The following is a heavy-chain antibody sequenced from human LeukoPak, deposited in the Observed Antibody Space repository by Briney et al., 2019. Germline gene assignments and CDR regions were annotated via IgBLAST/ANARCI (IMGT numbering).Heavy chain of an antibody. CDR1: GGSFSGYY. D-gene: IGHD3-22*01. V-gene: IGHV4-34*01. CDR3: AGQHDSNGYYFY. CDR2: IYHIGST. Sequence: SETLSLTCAVYGGSFSGYYWSWIRQPPGKGLEWIGSIYHIGSTYYNPSLKSRVTISVDTSKNRFSLKLSSVTAADTAVYYCAGQHDSNGYYFYWGQGTLVTVSS. J-gene: IGHJ4*02.